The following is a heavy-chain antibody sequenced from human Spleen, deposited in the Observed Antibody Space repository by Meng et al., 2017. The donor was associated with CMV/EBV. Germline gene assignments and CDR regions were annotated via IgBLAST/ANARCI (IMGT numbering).Heavy chain of an antibody. D-gene: IGHD3-10*01. CDR1: GGSISSSSYY. Sequence: SETLSLTCTVSGGSISSSSYYWGWIRQPPGKGLEWVASIYYSGSTYYNPSLKSRVAISVDTSKNQFSLTLSSVTAADTAVYYCARDSNRGEYYYYGLDVWGQGTTVTVSS. J-gene: IGHJ6*02. V-gene: IGHV4-39*02. CDR2: IYYSGST. CDR3: ARDSNRGEYYYYGLDV.